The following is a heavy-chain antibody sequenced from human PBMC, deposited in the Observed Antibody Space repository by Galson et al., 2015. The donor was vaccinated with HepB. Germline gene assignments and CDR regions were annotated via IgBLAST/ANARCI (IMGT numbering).Heavy chain of an antibody. V-gene: IGHV1-2*02. D-gene: IGHD4-11*01. CDR2: INPNTGGT. J-gene: IGHJ4*02. CDR3: ARKTTCDY. Sequence: SVKVSCKASGYSFIDFYIHWVRQAPGQGLEWMGWINPNTGGTNYAQRFKGRVTMTRDSSITTAYMELSRLRSDDTAVYYCARKTTCDYWGQGTLVTVSS. CDR1: GYSFIDFY.